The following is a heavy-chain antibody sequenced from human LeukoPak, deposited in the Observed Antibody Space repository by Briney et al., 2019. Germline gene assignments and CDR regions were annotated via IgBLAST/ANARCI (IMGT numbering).Heavy chain of an antibody. Sequence: SETLSLTCAVSGVSISSSNWWSWVRQPPGKGLEWIGEIYHSGSTNYNPSLKSRVTISVDKSKNQFSLKLSSVTAADTAVYYCARTCSGGSCYMSDPWGQGTLVTVSS. V-gene: IGHV4-4*02. CDR1: GVSISSSNW. J-gene: IGHJ5*02. CDR3: ARTCSGGSCYMSDP. D-gene: IGHD2-15*01. CDR2: IYHSGST.